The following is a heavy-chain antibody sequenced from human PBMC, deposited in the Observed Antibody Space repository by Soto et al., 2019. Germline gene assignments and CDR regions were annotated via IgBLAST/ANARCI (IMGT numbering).Heavy chain of an antibody. CDR2: ISVYNGNT. J-gene: IGHJ4*02. D-gene: IGHD3-3*01. CDR1: GYRFNSYG. Sequence: ASVKVSCKASGYRFNSYGITWVRQAPGQGLEWMGWISVYNGNTNYEQKLQDRVIMTTDTSTNTAYMELLSLRSDDTAVYYCARDKGCYFFSSGYRSYYFDYWGPGTLVTVSS. CDR3: ARDKGCYFFSSGYRSYYFDY. V-gene: IGHV1-18*01.